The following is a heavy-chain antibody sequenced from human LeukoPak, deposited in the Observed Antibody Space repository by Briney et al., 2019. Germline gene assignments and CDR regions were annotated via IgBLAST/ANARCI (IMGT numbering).Heavy chain of an antibody. V-gene: IGHV1-69*02. CDR1: GYSFTNYW. D-gene: IGHD5-12*01. Sequence: KISCMASGYSFTNYWIGWVRQMPGKGLEWMGRIIPILGIANYAQKFQGRVTITADKSTSTAYMELSSLRSEDTAVYYCATTPIVATTRAFDAFDIWAKGQWSPSLQ. CDR3: ATTPIVATTRAFDAFDI. CDR2: IIPILGIA. J-gene: IGHJ3*02.